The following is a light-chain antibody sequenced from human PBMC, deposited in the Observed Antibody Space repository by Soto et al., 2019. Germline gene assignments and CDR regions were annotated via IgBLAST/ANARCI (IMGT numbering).Light chain of an antibody. V-gene: IGKV3-15*01. CDR1: QSVSSS. J-gene: IGKJ1*01. CDR2: GAS. CDR3: QQYNNWPPWT. Sequence: EIVMTQSPATLSVSPGERATLSCRASQSVSSSLAWYQQKPGQAPRLLIYGASTRATGIPARFSGSGSGTEFTLTISNLQSEDFAVYYCQQYNNWPPWTFGQGTKV.